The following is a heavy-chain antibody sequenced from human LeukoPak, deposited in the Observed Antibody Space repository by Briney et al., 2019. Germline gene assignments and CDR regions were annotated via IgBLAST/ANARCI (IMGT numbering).Heavy chain of an antibody. CDR1: GGSFSGYY. V-gene: IGHV4-34*01. CDR3: ARFSGYVD. J-gene: IGHJ4*02. D-gene: IGHD5-12*01. CDR2: INHSGST. Sequence: SETLSLTCAVYGGSFSGYYWNWIRQPPGKGLEWIGEINHSGSTNYNPSLKSRVTISVDRSKNQFSLKLSSVTAADTAVYYCARFSGYVDWGRGTLVTVSS.